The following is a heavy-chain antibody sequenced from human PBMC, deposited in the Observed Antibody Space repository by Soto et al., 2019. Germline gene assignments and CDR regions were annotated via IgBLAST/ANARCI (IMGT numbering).Heavy chain of an antibody. V-gene: IGHV1-69*12. J-gene: IGHJ6*02. CDR3: AREIDGYYGMDV. Sequence: QVQLVQSGAEVKKPGSSVKVPCKASGGTFSTDSISWVRQAPGQVLEWMGGIIPMFGTANNAQKFQGRVTITADESTSTAYMELSSLRSEDTAVYFCAREIDGYYGMDVWGQGTTVTVAS. CDR1: GGTFSTDS. CDR2: IIPMFGTA.